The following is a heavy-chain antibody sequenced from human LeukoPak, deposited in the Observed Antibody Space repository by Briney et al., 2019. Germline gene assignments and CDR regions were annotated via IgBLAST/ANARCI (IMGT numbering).Heavy chain of an antibody. CDR1: GVSINTCCYY. D-gene: IGHD5-18*01. CDR3: ARGRSYGFDFDS. J-gene: IGHJ4*02. Sequence: PSETLSLTCAVSGVSINTCCYYWTWLRQPPGQGLEWFVYKYYSGSTNYNSSLRSRLTISLDSSKNQFSLRLTSVTAADTAVYYCARGRSYGFDFDSRGPGTLGIVSS. CDR2: KYYSGST. V-gene: IGHV4-61*01.